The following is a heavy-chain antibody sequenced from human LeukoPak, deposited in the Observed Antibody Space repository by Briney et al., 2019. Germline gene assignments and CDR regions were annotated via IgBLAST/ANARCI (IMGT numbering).Heavy chain of an antibody. CDR1: GFNFDDHV. Sequence: GGSLRLSCTASGFNFDDHVMHWVRHAPGQGLEWVSGITSNSDNSGYGGSVKGRFTVSRDNAKNSLYLQMNSLRVEDSAFYYCALLATTSAFDIWGQGTMVTVSS. CDR3: ALLATTSAFDI. CDR2: ITSNSDNS. D-gene: IGHD3-3*02. J-gene: IGHJ3*02. V-gene: IGHV3-9*01.